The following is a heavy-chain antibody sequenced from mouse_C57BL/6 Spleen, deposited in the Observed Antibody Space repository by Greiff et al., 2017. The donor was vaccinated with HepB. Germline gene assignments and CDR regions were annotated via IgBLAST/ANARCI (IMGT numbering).Heavy chain of an antibody. D-gene: IGHD2-12*01. CDR2: INPNNGGT. Sequence: EVQLQQSGPELVKPGASVKISCKASGYTFTDYYMNWVKQSHGKSLEWIGDINPNNGGTSYNQKFKGKATLTVDKSSSTAYMELRSLTSEDSAVYYCARRDVRYDRGAWFAYWGQGTLVTVSA. J-gene: IGHJ3*01. CDR3: ARRDVRYDRGAWFAY. V-gene: IGHV1-26*01. CDR1: GYTFTDYY.